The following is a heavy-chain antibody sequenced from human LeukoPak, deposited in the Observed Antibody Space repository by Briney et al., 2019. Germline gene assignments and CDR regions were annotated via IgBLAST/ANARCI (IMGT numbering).Heavy chain of an antibody. V-gene: IGHV5-51*01. D-gene: IGHD6-19*01. CDR2: IYPGDSDT. Sequence: PGESLKISCKGSGYTFTDYWIGWVRQVPGKGLEWMGIIYPGDSDTNYSPSFQGQVTISVDKSISTAYLQWSSLEASDTAMYYCARRESSGSIDDWGQGTLVTVSS. CDR1: GYTFTDYW. CDR3: ARRESSGSIDD. J-gene: IGHJ4*02.